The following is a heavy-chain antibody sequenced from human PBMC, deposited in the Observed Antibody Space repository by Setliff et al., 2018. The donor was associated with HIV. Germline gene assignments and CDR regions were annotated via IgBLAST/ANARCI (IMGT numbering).Heavy chain of an antibody. CDR1: GFTFSSYG. CDR2: LWYDGTNK. D-gene: IGHD6-19*01. J-gene: IGHJ4*02. V-gene: IGHV3-33*01. Sequence: GGSLRLSCAASGFTFSSYGMHWVRQAPGKGLEWVAVLWYDGTNKHYGDSVKGRFTISRDNSKNTLYLQMNSLRAEDTAVYYCVRDQQWLAQGWGGPHYWGQGTLVTVSS. CDR3: VRDQQWLAQGWGGPHY.